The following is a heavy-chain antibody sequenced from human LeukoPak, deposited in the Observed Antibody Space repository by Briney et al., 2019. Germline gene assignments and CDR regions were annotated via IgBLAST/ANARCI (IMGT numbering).Heavy chain of an antibody. CDR1: GFSFNSYA. J-gene: IGHJ4*02. D-gene: IGHD2-21*02. CDR2: ISSTSSTV. Sequence: PGGSLRLSCAASGFSFNSYAMSWVRQAPGKRLEWVAGISSTSSTVNYADPVKGRFTVSRDNSNNTLYLQMNSLTAEDTALDYCAKRLRDPRAFDYWGQGTLVTVSS. V-gene: IGHV3-23*01. CDR3: AKRLRDPRAFDY.